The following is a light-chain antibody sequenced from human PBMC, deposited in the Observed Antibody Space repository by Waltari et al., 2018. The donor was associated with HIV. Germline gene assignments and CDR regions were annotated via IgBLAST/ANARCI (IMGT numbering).Light chain of an antibody. CDR2: GKN. V-gene: IGLV1-40*01. J-gene: IGLJ3*02. CDR3: QSYDSSLGGSV. CDR1: SSNIGALARFD. Sequence: QSVLTQPPSVSGAPGQRVTISCTGSSSNIGALARFDVHWYQQLPGTAPKLLIYGKNKRPSGVPDRFSGSRSGTSASLASTGRRAEDEAHYYCQSYDSSLGGSVFGGGTKLTVL.